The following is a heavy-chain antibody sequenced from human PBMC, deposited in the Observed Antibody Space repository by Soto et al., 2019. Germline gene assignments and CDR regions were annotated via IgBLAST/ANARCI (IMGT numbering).Heavy chain of an antibody. CDR3: ARTKDRTPFDY. D-gene: IGHD2-8*01. V-gene: IGHV4-59*08. J-gene: IGHJ4*02. CDR2: IYYSGST. CDR1: GGSISSYY. Sequence: SETLSLTCTVSGGSISSYYWSWIRQPPGKGLEWIGYIYYSGSTNYNPSLKSRVTISVDTSKNQFSLKLSSVTAADTAVYYCARTKDRTPFDYWGQGTLVTVSS.